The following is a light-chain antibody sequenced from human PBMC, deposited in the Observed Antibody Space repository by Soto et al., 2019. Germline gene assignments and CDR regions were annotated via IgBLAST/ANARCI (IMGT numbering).Light chain of an antibody. CDR2: GAS. CDR3: QQRSNSIT. CDR1: QSVSSNF. J-gene: IGKJ5*01. Sequence: EIVMTQSPVPLSVSPGERATLSCTASQSVSSNFLAWYQQKPGQAPRLLIHGASTRATGIPDRFTGSGSGTDFTLTISSLEPEDFAVYYCQQRSNSITFGQGTRLEI. V-gene: IGKV3D-20*02.